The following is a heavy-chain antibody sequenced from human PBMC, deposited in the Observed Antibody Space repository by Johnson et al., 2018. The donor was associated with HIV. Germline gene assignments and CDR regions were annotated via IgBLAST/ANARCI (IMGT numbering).Heavy chain of an antibody. CDR1: GFTFSSYA. J-gene: IGHJ3*01. Sequence: MQLVESGGGVVQPGRSLRLSCAASGFTFSSYAMHWVRQAPGKGLEWVAVISYDGSNKYYADSVKGRFTISRDNAKNSLYLQMNSLRAEDTALYYCARDLIVGASGSDAFDVWGQGTAVTVSS. V-gene: IGHV3-30-3*01. D-gene: IGHD1-26*01. CDR3: ARDLIVGASGSDAFDV. CDR2: ISYDGSNK.